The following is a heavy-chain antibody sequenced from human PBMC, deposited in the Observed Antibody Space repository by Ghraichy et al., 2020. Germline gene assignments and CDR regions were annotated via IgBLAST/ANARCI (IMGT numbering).Heavy chain of an antibody. V-gene: IGHV3-48*03. CDR2: LSIGGSTK. CDR3: TRGPLSPFEY. Sequence: GGSLRLSCAASEFTFSSYDINWVRQAPGKGLEWVSYLSIGGSTKFYADSVKGRFTVSRDNAKKSFFLQMNNVRVEDTAVYICTRGPLSPFEYWGQGILVTVSS. CDR1: EFTFSSYD. J-gene: IGHJ4*02.